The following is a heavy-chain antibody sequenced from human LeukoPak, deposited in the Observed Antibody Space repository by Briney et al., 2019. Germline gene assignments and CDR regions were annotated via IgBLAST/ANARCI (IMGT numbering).Heavy chain of an antibody. CDR3: ARETDYMVRGVKEDY. Sequence: SGGSLRLSCAASGFTFSSYSLNWVRQAPGKGLEWVSSISSTSIYIYYADSVKGRFTISRDNAKNSLYLQMNSLRAEDTAVYYCARETDYMVRGVKEDYWGQGTLVTVSS. J-gene: IGHJ4*02. CDR2: ISSTSIYI. D-gene: IGHD3-10*01. V-gene: IGHV3-21*04. CDR1: GFTFSSYS.